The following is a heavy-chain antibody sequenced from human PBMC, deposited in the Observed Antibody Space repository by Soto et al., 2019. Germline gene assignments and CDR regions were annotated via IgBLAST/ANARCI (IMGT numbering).Heavy chain of an antibody. D-gene: IGHD3-22*01. Sequence: SETLSLTCTVSGGSVSSGSYYWSWIRQPPGKGLEWIGYIYYSGSTNYNPSLKSRVTISVDTSKNQFPLKLSSVTAADTAVYYCARGVYYDSSGYYRDYYYYYGMDVWGQGTTVTVSS. V-gene: IGHV4-61*01. CDR1: GGSVSSGSYY. CDR3: ARGVYYDSSGYYRDYYYYYGMDV. CDR2: IYYSGST. J-gene: IGHJ6*02.